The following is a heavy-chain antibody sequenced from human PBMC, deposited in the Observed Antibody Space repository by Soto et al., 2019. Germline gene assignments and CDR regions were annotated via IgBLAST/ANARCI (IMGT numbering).Heavy chain of an antibody. V-gene: IGHV3-33*01. CDR2: IWYDGSNK. J-gene: IGHJ6*03. CDR1: GFTFSSYG. CDR3: ASEGILTGYVYYYYYYMDV. Sequence: GGSLRLSCAASGFTFSSYGMHWVRQAPGKGLEWVAVIWYDGSNKYYADSVKGRFTISRDNSKNTLYLQMNSLRAEDTAVYYCASEGILTGYVYYYYYYMDVWGKGTTVTVSS. D-gene: IGHD3-9*01.